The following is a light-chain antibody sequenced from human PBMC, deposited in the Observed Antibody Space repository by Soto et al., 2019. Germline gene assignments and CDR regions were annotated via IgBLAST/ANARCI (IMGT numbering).Light chain of an antibody. CDR1: QSINNY. Sequence: DIQMTQSPSSLSASVGDRITITCRASQSINNYLNWHQQKPGQAPNLVIYTASLLQSGVPSRFSGSGSGTYFTLTITGLQPEDVATYFCQQTFGLPLTFGGGTTVAIK. CDR3: QQTFGLPLT. V-gene: IGKV1-39*01. CDR2: TAS. J-gene: IGKJ4*01.